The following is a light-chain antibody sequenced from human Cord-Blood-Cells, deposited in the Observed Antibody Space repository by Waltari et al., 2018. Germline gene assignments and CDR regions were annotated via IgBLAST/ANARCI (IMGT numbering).Light chain of an antibody. CDR1: SSDVGSYNL. J-gene: IGLJ3*02. CDR2: EGS. CDR3: CSYAGSSTWV. V-gene: IGLV2-23*01. Sequence: QSALTQPASVSGSPGQSITISCTGPSSDVGSYNLFSWYQQHPGKAPQLMTYEGSKRPSGVSNRFSGSKSGNTASLTISGLQAEDEADYYCCSYAGSSTWVFGGGTKLTVL.